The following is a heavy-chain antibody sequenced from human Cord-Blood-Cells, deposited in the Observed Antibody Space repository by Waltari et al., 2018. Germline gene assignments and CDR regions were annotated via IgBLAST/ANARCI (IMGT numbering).Heavy chain of an antibody. CDR2: IYYSGST. CDR3: ARCTVTTNWFDP. J-gene: IGHJ5*02. V-gene: IGHV4-31*02. Sequence: QHPGKGLEWIGYIYYSGSTYYNPSLKSRVTISVDTSKNQFSLKLSSVTAVDTAVYYCARCTVTTNWFDPWGQGILVTVSS. D-gene: IGHD4-17*01.